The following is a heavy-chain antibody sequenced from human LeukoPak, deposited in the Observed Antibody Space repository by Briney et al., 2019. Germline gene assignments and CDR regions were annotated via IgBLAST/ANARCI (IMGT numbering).Heavy chain of an antibody. J-gene: IGHJ4*02. CDR1: GFTFSSHW. CDR3: ARGPPYGSRSDYFDY. Sequence: GGSLRLSCAASGFTFSSHWMTWNRQAPGKGLEWVASIKKDVGEKFYVDSVKGRFTISRDNAKNSLYLHMNSLRVEDTAVYYCARGPPYGSRSDYFDYWGQGTLVTVSS. V-gene: IGHV3-7*01. D-gene: IGHD3-10*01. CDR2: IKKDVGEK.